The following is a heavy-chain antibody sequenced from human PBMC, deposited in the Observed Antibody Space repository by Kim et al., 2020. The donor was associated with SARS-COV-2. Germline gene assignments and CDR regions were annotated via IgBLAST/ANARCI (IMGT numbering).Heavy chain of an antibody. CDR2: IYYSGST. CDR3: ARLIRYDFWSGYAFDI. V-gene: IGHV4-59*01. Sequence: SETLSLTCTVSGGSISSYYWSWIRQPPGKGLEWIGYIYYSGSTNYNPSLKSRVTISVDTSKNQFSLKPSSVTAADTAVYYCARLIRYDFWSGYAFDIWGQGTMVTVSS. CDR1: GGSISSYY. D-gene: IGHD3-3*01. J-gene: IGHJ3*02.